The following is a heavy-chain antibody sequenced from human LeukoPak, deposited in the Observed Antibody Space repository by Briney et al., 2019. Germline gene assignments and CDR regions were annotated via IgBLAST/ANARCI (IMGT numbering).Heavy chain of an antibody. CDR1: GFSVSSYD. CDR3: TTLTGYSHFDS. V-gene: IGHV3-66*04. CDR2: IYGVGRT. Sequence: GGSLRLSCVASGFSVSSYDMNCVRQSPGKGLEWVSTIYGVGRTYYAGSGKDRFTISKDISTNTIYLQMNTLRADDTAVYYCTTLTGYSHFDSWGQGTLVTVFS. J-gene: IGHJ4*02. D-gene: IGHD3-9*01.